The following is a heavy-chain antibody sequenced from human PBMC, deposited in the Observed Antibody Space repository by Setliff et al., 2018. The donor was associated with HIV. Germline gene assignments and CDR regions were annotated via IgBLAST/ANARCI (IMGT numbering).Heavy chain of an antibody. J-gene: IGHJ4*02. CDR3: ARGATITYYFDY. Sequence: ASVKVSCKASGYTFINYDIYWVRQTTGQGLEWMGWMNPDSGNAGYAQKFQGRVTITADESTSTAYMELSSLRSEDTAVYYCARGATITYYFDYWGQGTLVTVS. CDR2: MNPDSGNA. D-gene: IGHD5-12*01. CDR1: GYTFINYD. V-gene: IGHV1-8*03.